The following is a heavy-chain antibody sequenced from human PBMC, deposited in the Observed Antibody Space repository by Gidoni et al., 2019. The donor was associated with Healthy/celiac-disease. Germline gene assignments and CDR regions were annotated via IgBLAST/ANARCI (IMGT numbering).Heavy chain of an antibody. D-gene: IGHD3-22*01. CDR2: IYHSGST. CDR3: ARVASYPSRITMIVVVISRGGMDV. V-gene: IGHV4-4*02. J-gene: IGHJ6*02. Sequence: QVQLQESGPGLVKPSGTLSLTCAVSGGSISSSNWWSWVRQPPGKGLEWIGEIYHSGSTNYNPSLKSRVTISVDKSKNQFSLKLSSVTAADTAVYYCARVASYPSRITMIVVVISRGGMDVWGQGTTVTVSS. CDR1: GGSISSSNW.